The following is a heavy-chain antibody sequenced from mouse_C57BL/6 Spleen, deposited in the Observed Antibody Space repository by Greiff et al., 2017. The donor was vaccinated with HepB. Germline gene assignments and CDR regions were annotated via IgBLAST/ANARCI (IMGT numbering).Heavy chain of an antibody. V-gene: IGHV1-7*01. D-gene: IGHD2-2*01. Sequence: VQLQQSGAELAKPGASVKLSCKASGYTFTSYWMHWVKQRPGQGLEWIGYINPSSGYTKYNQKFKDKATLTADKSSSTAYMQLSSLTYEDSAVCYCGRSAMGTTGDYYAMDYWGQGTSVTVSS. CDR1: GYTFTSYW. CDR3: GRSAMGTTGDYYAMDY. J-gene: IGHJ4*01. CDR2: INPSSGYT.